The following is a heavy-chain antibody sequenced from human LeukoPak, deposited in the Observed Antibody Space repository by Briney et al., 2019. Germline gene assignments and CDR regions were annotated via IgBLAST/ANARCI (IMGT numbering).Heavy chain of an antibody. V-gene: IGHV3-74*01. CDR3: ARIALYDDTAFYSGYYYYYYPMDV. D-gene: IGHD3-9*01. Sequence: GGSLRLSCAASGFTLSSYWMHWVRQVPGKGLVWVSRIKSDGSDTRYADSVKGRFTISRDNAKNTLYLQMNSLRAEDTAVYYCARIALYDDTAFYSGYYYYYYPMDVWGQGTTVTVSS. J-gene: IGHJ6*02. CDR2: IKSDGSDT. CDR1: GFTLSSYW.